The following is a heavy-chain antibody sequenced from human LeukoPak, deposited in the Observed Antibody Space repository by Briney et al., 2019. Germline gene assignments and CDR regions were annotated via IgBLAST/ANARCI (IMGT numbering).Heavy chain of an antibody. CDR1: GFTFSSYA. CDR3: AKGTYCSGANCYPSVYYYYYMDV. V-gene: IGHV3-23*01. Sequence: HAGGSLRLSCAASGFTFSSYAMSWVRQAPGKGLEWVSAISGSGGSTYYADSVKGRFTISRDNSKNTLYLQMNSLRAEDTAVYYCAKGTYCSGANCYPSVYYYYYMDVWGKGTTVTVSS. J-gene: IGHJ6*03. D-gene: IGHD2-15*01. CDR2: ISGSGGST.